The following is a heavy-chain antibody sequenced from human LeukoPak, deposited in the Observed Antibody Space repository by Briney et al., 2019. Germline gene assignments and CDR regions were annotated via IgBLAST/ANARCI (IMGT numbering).Heavy chain of an antibody. CDR2: ISSSSSYI. Sequence: GGSLRLSCAASGFTFSSYSMNWVRQAPGKGLEWVSSISSSSSYIYYADSVKGRFTISRDNAKNSLYLQMNSLRDEDTAVYYCARVPGGYDTLYDYWGQGTLVTVSS. CDR3: ARVPGGYDTLYDY. CDR1: GFTFSSYS. V-gene: IGHV3-21*04. J-gene: IGHJ4*02. D-gene: IGHD5-12*01.